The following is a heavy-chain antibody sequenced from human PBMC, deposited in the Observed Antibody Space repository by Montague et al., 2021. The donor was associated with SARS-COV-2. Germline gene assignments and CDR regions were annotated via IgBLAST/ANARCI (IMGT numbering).Heavy chain of an antibody. CDR1: GGSISSYY. CDR3: ASGKYYDFWSGYYSHDYVSVMDV. CDR2: IHTSGST. V-gene: IGHV4-4*07. J-gene: IGHJ6*02. Sequence: SKTLSLTCTVSGGSISSYYWSWIRQSAGKGLEWIGRIHTSGSTVYNPSLNSRVTMSVDTSKNQFSLKLSSVTAADTAVYYCASGKYYDFWSGYYSHDYVSVMDVWGQGTTVTVSS. D-gene: IGHD3-3*01.